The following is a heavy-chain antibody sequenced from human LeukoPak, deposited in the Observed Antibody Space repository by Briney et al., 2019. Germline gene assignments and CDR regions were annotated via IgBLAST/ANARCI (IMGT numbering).Heavy chain of an antibody. Sequence: GRSLRLSCAASGFTFSSYAMHWVRQAPGKGLEWVAVISYDGSNKYYADSVKGRFTISRDNSKNTLYLQMNSLRAEDTAVYYCARGGSYMDYHYGMDVWGQGTTVTVSS. J-gene: IGHJ6*02. D-gene: IGHD1-26*01. CDR2: ISYDGSNK. V-gene: IGHV3-30-3*01. CDR3: ARGGSYMDYHYGMDV. CDR1: GFTFSSYA.